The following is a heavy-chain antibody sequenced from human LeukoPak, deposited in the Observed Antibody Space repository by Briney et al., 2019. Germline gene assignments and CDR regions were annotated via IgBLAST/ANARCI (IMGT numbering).Heavy chain of an antibody. CDR2: INFSSGST. CDR1: GYTFTSYY. V-gene: IGHV1-46*01. Sequence: ASVKVSCKASGYTFTSYYMHWVRQAPGQGLEWMGVINFSSGSTRYAQEFQGRVTMTRDTSISTAYMELSRLRSDDTAMYYCAGDKLGLGELSLYDQWGQGTLVTVFS. J-gene: IGHJ5*02. CDR3: AGDKLGLGELSLYDQ. D-gene: IGHD3-16*02.